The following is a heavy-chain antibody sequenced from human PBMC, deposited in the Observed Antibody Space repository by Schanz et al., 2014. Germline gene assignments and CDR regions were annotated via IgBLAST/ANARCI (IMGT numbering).Heavy chain of an antibody. CDR2: IRYDGSKQ. J-gene: IGHJ6*02. V-gene: IGHV3-33*04. Sequence: QVQLVESGGGLVRPGGSLSLSCVASGFNFGHYGINWVRQAPGKGLEWVAFIRYDGSKQEYGKFEKGRFAITRDTSKNTVSLEMNSLRIEDTAVYPCARASDSHVIVGHYGLDVWGQGTTVIVS. CDR1: GFNFGHYG. CDR3: ARASDSHVIVGHYGLDV. D-gene: IGHD2-21*01.